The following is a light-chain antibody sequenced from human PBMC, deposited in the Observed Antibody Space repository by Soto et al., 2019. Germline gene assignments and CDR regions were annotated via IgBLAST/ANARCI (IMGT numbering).Light chain of an antibody. CDR1: QSVLSSSNNKYF. Sequence: DIVMTQSPDSLAVSLGERATINCKSSQSVLSSSNNKYFLAWFQQRPGQPPKFLIYWASTRESGVPDRFSGSGSGTDFTLTISSLQAEDVAVYYCQQYYAAPLTFGGGTKVEIK. V-gene: IGKV4-1*01. CDR2: WAS. J-gene: IGKJ4*01. CDR3: QQYYAAPLT.